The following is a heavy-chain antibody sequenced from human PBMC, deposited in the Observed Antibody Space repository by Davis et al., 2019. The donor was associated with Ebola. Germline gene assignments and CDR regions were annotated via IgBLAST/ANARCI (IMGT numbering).Heavy chain of an antibody. CDR3: ARTGPADYDILTGYLLI. CDR2: ISSSSSYI. Sequence: PGGSLRLSCAASGFTFSNYSMNWVRQAPGKGLEWVSSISSSSSYIYYADSVKGRFTISRDNAKNSLYLQMNSLRAEDTAVYYCARTGPADYDILTGYLLIWGQGTLVTVSS. CDR1: GFTFSNYS. V-gene: IGHV3-21*01. J-gene: IGHJ4*02. D-gene: IGHD3-9*01.